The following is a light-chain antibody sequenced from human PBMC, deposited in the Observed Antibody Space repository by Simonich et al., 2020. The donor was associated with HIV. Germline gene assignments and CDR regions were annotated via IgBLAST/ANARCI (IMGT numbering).Light chain of an antibody. V-gene: IGKV3-20*01. CDR1: QSVSSN. Sequence: ELVMTQSPATLSVSPGERATLSCRASQSVSSNLAWYQQKPGQAPRLIIYSSSSRATGIPDRFSGSGSGTDFTLTISRLEPEDFTVYYCQQYGSSPLYTFGQGTKLEIK. J-gene: IGKJ2*01. CDR3: QQYGSSPLYT. CDR2: SSS.